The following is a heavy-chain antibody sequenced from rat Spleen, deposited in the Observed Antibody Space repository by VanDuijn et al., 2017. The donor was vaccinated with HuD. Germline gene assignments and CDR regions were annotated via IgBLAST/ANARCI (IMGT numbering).Heavy chain of an antibody. J-gene: IGHJ2*01. CDR2: INSAGST. Sequence: EVQLQESGPGLVKPSQSLSLTCSVTGYSITSGYGWNWIRKFPGNKLEWMGYINSAGSTNYNPPLKSQISITRDTSKNQFFLQLTSVTTEDTATYYCAREVYNSGSFDYWGQGVMVTVSS. CDR3: AREVYNSGSFDY. D-gene: IGHD4-3*01. CDR1: GYSITSGYG. V-gene: IGHV3-3*01.